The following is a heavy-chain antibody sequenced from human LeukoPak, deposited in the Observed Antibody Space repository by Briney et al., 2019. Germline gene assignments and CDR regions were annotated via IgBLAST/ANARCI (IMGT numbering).Heavy chain of an antibody. J-gene: IGHJ4*02. V-gene: IGHV1-2*02. D-gene: IGHD4-17*01. Sequence: ASVKVSCKASGYTFTGYYMHWVRQAPGQGLEWMGWINPNSGGTNYAQKLQGRVTMTTDTSTSTAYMELRSLRSDDTAVYYCARDWTRTTVTTFDYWGQGTLVTVSS. CDR1: GYTFTGYY. CDR2: INPNSGGT. CDR3: ARDWTRTTVTTFDY.